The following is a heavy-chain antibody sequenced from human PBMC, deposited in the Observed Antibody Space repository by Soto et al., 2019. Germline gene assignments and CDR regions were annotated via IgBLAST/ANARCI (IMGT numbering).Heavy chain of an antibody. V-gene: IGHV4-39*01. CDR3: ARLLYYDFWSGPSYYYYYMDV. CDR1: GGSISSSSYY. CDR2: IYYSGST. Sequence: SETLSLTCTVSGGSISSSSYYWGWIRQPPGKGLEWIGGIYYSGSTYYNPSLKSRVTISVDTSKNQFSLKLSSVTAADTAVYYCARLLYYDFWSGPSYYYYYMDVWGKGTTVTVSS. J-gene: IGHJ6*03. D-gene: IGHD3-3*01.